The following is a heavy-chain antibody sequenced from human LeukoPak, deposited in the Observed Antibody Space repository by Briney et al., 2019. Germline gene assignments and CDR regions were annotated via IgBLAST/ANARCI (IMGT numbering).Heavy chain of an antibody. J-gene: IGHJ6*02. CDR3: ARPHLYYDSRYGMDV. CDR2: IIPIFGTA. CDR1: GGTFSSYA. V-gene: IGHV1-69*01. D-gene: IGHD3-22*01. Sequence: SVKVSCKASGGTFSSYAISWVRQAPGQGLEWMGGIIPIFGTANYAQKFQGRATITADESTSTAYMELSSLRSEDTAVYYCARPHLYYDSRYGMDVWGQGTTVTVSS.